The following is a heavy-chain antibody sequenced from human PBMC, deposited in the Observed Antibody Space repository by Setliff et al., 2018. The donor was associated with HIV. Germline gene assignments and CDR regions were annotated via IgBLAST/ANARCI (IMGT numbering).Heavy chain of an antibody. J-gene: IGHJ4*02. Sequence: SETLSLTCTVSGGSINSGSYYWGWIRQPPGKGLEWIGNIYHSGSTYYNPSLKSRVTISVDTSKNQFSLKLSSVTAADTAVYYCARGYDILTGYIFDYWGQGTLVTVSS. CDR2: IYHSGST. CDR3: ARGYDILTGYIFDY. D-gene: IGHD3-9*01. CDR1: GGSINSGSYY. V-gene: IGHV4-39*07.